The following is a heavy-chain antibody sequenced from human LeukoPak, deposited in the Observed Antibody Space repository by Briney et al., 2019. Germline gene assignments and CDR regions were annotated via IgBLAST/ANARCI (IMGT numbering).Heavy chain of an antibody. J-gene: IGHJ1*01. D-gene: IGHD3-22*01. V-gene: IGHV3-11*04. CDR2: ISSSGSTI. CDR1: GLTVTNGW. Sequence: GGSLRLSCAASGLTVTNGWMSWVRQAPGKGLEWVSYISSSGSTIYYADSVEGRFTISRDNAKNSLYLQMNSLRAEDTAVYYCARENYDTSGFFLSPEYFQHWGQGALVTVFS. CDR3: ARENYDTSGFFLSPEYFQH.